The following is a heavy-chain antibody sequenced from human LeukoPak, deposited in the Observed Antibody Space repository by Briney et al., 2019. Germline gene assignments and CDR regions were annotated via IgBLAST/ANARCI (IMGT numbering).Heavy chain of an antibody. CDR3: ARDANGGNSWAWFDP. Sequence: PSETLSLTCTVSDGSISDSYWGWIRQSPGKGLEWIGYIFYTGFTHYNPSLESRVTISVDTSKKHFSLRLKSVTAADTAVYYCARDANGGNSWAWFDPWGQGTLVTVSS. CDR2: IFYTGFT. D-gene: IGHD4-23*01. V-gene: IGHV4-59*01. J-gene: IGHJ5*02. CDR1: DGSISDSY.